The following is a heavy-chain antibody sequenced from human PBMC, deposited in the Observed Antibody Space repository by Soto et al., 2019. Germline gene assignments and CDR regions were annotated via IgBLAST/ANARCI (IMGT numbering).Heavy chain of an antibody. Sequence: GGSLRLSCAASGFTFSSYAMSWVRQAPGKGLEWVSAISGSGGSTYYADSVKGRFTISRGNSKNTLYLQMNSLRAEDTAVYYCAKDLSLVVTATRYYYYYGMDVWGQGTTVTVSS. CDR2: ISGSGGST. CDR3: AKDLSLVVTATRYYYYYGMDV. D-gene: IGHD2-21*02. J-gene: IGHJ6*02. CDR1: GFTFSSYA. V-gene: IGHV3-23*01.